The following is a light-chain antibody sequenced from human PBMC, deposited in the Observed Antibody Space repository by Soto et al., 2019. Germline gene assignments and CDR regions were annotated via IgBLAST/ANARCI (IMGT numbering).Light chain of an antibody. J-gene: IGKJ1*01. CDR3: QQYHNWPPRT. CDR1: QSVSSN. Sequence: EIVMTQSPATLSVYPGERVTLSCRASQSVSSNLAWYQQKPGQAPRLLIYGASTRPTGIPARFSGGGSETEFTLTSSSLQSEDCAVYYCQQYHNWPPRTFGQGTKVEIK. CDR2: GAS. V-gene: IGKV3-15*01.